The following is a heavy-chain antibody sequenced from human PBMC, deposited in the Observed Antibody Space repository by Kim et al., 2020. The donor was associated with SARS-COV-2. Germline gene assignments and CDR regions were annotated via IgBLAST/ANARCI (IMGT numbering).Heavy chain of an antibody. CDR3: ARGTLGAYYDFWRPLRHYFDY. CDR2: INHSGST. J-gene: IGHJ4*02. D-gene: IGHD3-3*01. V-gene: IGHV4-34*01. CDR1: GGSFSGYY. Sequence: SETLSLTCAVYGGSFSGYYWSWIRQPPGKGLEWIGEINHSGSTNYNPSLKSRVTISVDTSKNQFSLKLSSVTAADTAVYYCARGTLGAYYDFWRPLRHYFDYWGQGTLVTVSS.